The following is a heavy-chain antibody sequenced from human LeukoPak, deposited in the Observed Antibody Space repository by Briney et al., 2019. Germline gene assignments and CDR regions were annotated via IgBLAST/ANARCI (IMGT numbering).Heavy chain of an antibody. V-gene: IGHV1-18*01. Sequence: ASVKVSCKASGYTVTSYGISWVRQAPGQGLEWMGWISAYNGNTNYAQKLQGRVTMTTDTSTSTAYMELRSLRSDDTAVYYCARVVVSRIAVAGTGDYWGQGTLVTVSS. CDR3: ARVVVSRIAVAGTGDY. CDR2: ISAYNGNT. J-gene: IGHJ4*02. CDR1: GYTVTSYG. D-gene: IGHD6-19*01.